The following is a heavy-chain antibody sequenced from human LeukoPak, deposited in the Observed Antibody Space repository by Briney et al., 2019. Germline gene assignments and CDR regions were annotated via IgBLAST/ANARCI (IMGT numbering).Heavy chain of an antibody. J-gene: IGHJ6*03. Sequence: GGSLRLSCAASGFTFSSYGMSWVRQAPGKGLEWVSANSGSGGSTYYADSVKGRFTISRDNSKNTLYLQMNSLRAEDTAVYYCAKVYGYDSNYYYYYMDVWGKGTTVTVSS. CDR2: NSGSGGST. V-gene: IGHV3-23*01. CDR3: AKVYGYDSNYYYYYMDV. CDR1: GFTFSSYG. D-gene: IGHD5-12*01.